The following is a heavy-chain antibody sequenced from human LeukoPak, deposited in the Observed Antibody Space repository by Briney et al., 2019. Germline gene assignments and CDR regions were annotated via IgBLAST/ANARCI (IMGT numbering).Heavy chain of an antibody. V-gene: IGHV3-23*01. D-gene: IGHD2-15*01. J-gene: IGHJ4*02. Sequence: GGSLRLSCAASGFTFSSYAMSWVRQAPGKGLEWVSAISGSGGSTYYADSVKGRFTISRDNPKNTLYLQMNSLRAEDTAVYYCAKDEGYCSGGSCYYFDYWGQGTLVTVSS. CDR3: AKDEGYCSGGSCYYFDY. CDR1: GFTFSSYA. CDR2: ISGSGGST.